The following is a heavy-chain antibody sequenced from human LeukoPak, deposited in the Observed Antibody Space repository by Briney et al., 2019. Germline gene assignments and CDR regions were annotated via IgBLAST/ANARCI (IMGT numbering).Heavy chain of an antibody. J-gene: IGHJ3*02. Sequence: GGSLRLSCVASGFTFSSYGMHWVRQAPGKGLEWVAVIWYDGSDKYYADSVKGRFTISRDNSKNTLYLRMNSLGAEDTAVYYCAREKNDGFDIWGQGTMVTVSS. CDR3: AREKNDGFDI. CDR1: GFTFSSYG. CDR2: IWYDGSDK. V-gene: IGHV3-33*01.